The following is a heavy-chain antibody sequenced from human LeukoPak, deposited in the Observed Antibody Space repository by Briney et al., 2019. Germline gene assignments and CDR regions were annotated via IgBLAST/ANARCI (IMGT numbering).Heavy chain of an antibody. CDR1: GFIFSSYG. CDR2: VRYDESNK. J-gene: IGHJ6*03. Sequence: PGGSLRLSCAASGFIFSSYGMHWVRQAPGKGLEWVAFVRYDESNKYYADSVKGRFTISRDNSKSTLSLQMNSLRAEDTAVYYCAKDSSGWYVYYYMDVWGKGTTVTISS. CDR3: AKDSSGWYVYYYMDV. V-gene: IGHV3-30*02. D-gene: IGHD6-19*01.